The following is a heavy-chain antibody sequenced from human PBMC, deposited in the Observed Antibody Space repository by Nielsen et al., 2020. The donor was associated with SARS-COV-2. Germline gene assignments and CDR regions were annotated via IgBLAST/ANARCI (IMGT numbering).Heavy chain of an antibody. J-gene: IGHJ4*02. Sequence: ASVKVSCKASGYTFTSYGISWVRQAPGQGLEWMGWISAYNGNTNYAQKLQGRVTMTTDTSTSTAYVELRSLRSDDTAVYYCARVNLGYCSSTSCYTYNYWGQGTLVTVSS. V-gene: IGHV1-18*04. D-gene: IGHD2-2*02. CDR2: ISAYNGNT. CDR3: ARVNLGYCSSTSCYTYNY. CDR1: GYTFTSYG.